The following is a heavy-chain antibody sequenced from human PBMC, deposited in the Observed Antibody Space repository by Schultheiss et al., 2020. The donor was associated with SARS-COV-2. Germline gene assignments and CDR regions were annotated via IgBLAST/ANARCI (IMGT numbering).Heavy chain of an antibody. D-gene: IGHD6-19*01. Sequence: SQTLSLTCTVSGGSISSYYWSWIRQPPGKGLEWIGEINHSGSTNYNPSLKSRVTISVDTSKNQFSLKLSSVTAADTAVYYCARDSGGDFDYWGQGTLVTVSS. V-gene: IGHV4-34*01. CDR2: INHSGST. CDR1: GGSISSYY. CDR3: ARDSGGDFDY. J-gene: IGHJ4*02.